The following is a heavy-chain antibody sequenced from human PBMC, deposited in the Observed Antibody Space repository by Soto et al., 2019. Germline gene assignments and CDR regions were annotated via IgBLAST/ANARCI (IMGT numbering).Heavy chain of an antibody. CDR3: AAPSSITMVRGVITA. CDR1: GGSFSGYY. Sequence: SETLSLTCAVYGGSFSGYYWSWIRQPPGKGLEWIGEINHSGSTNYNPSLKSRVTISVDTSKNQFSLKPSSVTAADTAVYYCAAPSSITMVRGVITAWGQGTLVTVSS. V-gene: IGHV4-34*01. D-gene: IGHD3-10*01. J-gene: IGHJ5*02. CDR2: INHSGST.